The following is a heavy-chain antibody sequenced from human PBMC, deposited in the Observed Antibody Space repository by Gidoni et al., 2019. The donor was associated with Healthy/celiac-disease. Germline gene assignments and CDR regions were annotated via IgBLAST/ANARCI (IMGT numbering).Heavy chain of an antibody. V-gene: IGHV1-24*01. D-gene: IGHD6-19*01. Sequence: QVQLVQSGAEVKKPGASVKVSCKVSGYPLTELSRHWVRQAPGKGLEWMGGFDPEDGETIYAQKFQGRVTMTEDTSTDTAYMELSSLRSEDTAVYYCATRRTGYYSSPRGNWFDPWGQGTLVTVSS. CDR1: GYPLTELS. CDR2: FDPEDGET. J-gene: IGHJ5*02. CDR3: ATRRTGYYSSPRGNWFDP.